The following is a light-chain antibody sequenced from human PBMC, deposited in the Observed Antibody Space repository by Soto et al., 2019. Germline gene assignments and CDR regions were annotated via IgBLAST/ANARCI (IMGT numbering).Light chain of an antibody. Sequence: QSALTQPASVSGSPGQSITISCTGTSSDVGGYNYVSWYQQHPGKAPKLMIYEVSNRPTGVSNRFSGSKSGNTASLTISGIQAEDEAEYYCSSYTSSSTRVFGGGTQRTVL. J-gene: IGLJ3*02. CDR1: SSDVGGYNY. CDR2: EVS. V-gene: IGLV2-14*01. CDR3: SSYTSSSTRV.